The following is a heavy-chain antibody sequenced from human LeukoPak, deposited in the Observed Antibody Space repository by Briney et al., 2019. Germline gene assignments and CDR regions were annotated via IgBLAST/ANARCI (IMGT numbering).Heavy chain of an antibody. D-gene: IGHD2-2*01. Sequence: GGSLRLSCAASGFTFSSYAMSWVRQAPGKGLEWVSAISGSGGSTYYADSVKGRFTISRDNSKNTLYLQMSSLRAEDTAVYYCAKDLVVVPAARGAFDIWGQGTMVTVSS. V-gene: IGHV3-23*01. CDR1: GFTFSSYA. J-gene: IGHJ3*02. CDR3: AKDLVVVPAARGAFDI. CDR2: ISGSGGST.